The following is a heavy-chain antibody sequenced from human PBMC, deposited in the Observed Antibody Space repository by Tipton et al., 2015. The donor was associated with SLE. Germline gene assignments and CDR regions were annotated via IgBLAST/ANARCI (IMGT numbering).Heavy chain of an antibody. V-gene: IGHV4-38-2*01. Sequence: TLSLTCAVSGYSISSGYYWGWLRQPPGKGLGWIGSIYHSGSTYYNPSLKSRVTISVDTSKNQFSLKRSSVTAADTAVYYCARVPWEWEPNADAFDIWGQGTMVTVSS. CDR1: GYSISSGYY. CDR3: ARVPWEWEPNADAFDI. CDR2: IYHSGST. D-gene: IGHD1-26*01. J-gene: IGHJ3*02.